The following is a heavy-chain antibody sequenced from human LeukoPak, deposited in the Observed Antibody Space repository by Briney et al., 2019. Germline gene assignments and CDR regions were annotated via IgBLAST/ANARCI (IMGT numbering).Heavy chain of an antibody. CDR2: IYSGGST. Sequence: GGSLRLSCAASGFTVSSNYMSWVRQAPGKGLGWVSVIYSGGSTYYADSVKGRFTISRDNSKNTLYLQMNSLRVGDTAVYYCARASGGTYYYYGMDVWGQGTTVTVSS. J-gene: IGHJ6*02. D-gene: IGHD4-23*01. CDR1: GFTVSSNY. CDR3: ARASGGTYYYYGMDV. V-gene: IGHV3-53*01.